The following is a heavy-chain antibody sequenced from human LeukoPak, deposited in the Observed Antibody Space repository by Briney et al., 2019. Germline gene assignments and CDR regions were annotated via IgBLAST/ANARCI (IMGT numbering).Heavy chain of an antibody. J-gene: IGHJ4*02. V-gene: IGHV3-74*01. D-gene: IGHD2-15*01. CDR1: GFTFSNYW. Sequence: GGPLRLSCAASGFTFSNYWMHWVCQAPGKGLVWVSRIKSDGSRTDYADSVKGRFTISRDNAKNTLYLQMNSLRAEDTAMYYCARELPFDYWGQGTLVTVSS. CDR2: IKSDGSRT. CDR3: ARELPFDY.